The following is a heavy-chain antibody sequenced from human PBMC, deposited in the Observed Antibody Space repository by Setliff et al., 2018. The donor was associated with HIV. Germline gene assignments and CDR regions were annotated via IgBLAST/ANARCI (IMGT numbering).Heavy chain of an antibody. J-gene: IGHJ4*02. V-gene: IGHV1-46*01. CDR3: ARDYYGSGSYFILDY. CDR1: GYIFTSHK. D-gene: IGHD3-10*01. Sequence: AASVKVSCKASGYIFTSHKIHWVRQAPGQGLEWMGIITPSDSYTVYAQKLQGRVTMTTDTSTSTAYMELRSLRSDDTAVYYCARDYYGSGSYFILDYWGPGTLVTVSS. CDR2: ITPSDSYT.